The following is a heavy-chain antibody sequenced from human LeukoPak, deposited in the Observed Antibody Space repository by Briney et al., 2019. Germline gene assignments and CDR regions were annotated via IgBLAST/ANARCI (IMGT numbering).Heavy chain of an antibody. CDR1: GGPISSYY. D-gene: IGHD6-19*01. Sequence: SETLSLTCTVTGGPISSYYWSWIRQSPGKGLEWIGYIHYSGSTNYNPSLKSRVTISVDTSKNQFSLKLSSVTAADTAVYYCAREERGGSGWYSYNWFDPWGQGTLVTVSS. J-gene: IGHJ5*02. CDR3: AREERGGSGWYSYNWFDP. CDR2: IHYSGST. V-gene: IGHV4-59*12.